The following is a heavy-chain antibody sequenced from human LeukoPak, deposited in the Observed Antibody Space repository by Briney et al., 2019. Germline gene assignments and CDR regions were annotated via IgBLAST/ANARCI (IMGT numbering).Heavy chain of an antibody. CDR1: GYRFTSYA. V-gene: IGHV7-4-1*02. Sequence: GASVKVSCKASGYRFTSYAMNWVRQAPGQGLECTGWINTNTGNPTYAQGFTGRFVFSLDTSVSTSYLQINILKTEDTAVYYGARGCRFYGLDIWGQGTMVTVS. CDR2: INTNTGNP. D-gene: IGHD4-17*01. J-gene: IGHJ3*02. CDR3: ARGCRFYGLDI.